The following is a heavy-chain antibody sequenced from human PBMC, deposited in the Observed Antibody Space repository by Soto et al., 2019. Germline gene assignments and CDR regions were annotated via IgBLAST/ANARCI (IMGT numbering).Heavy chain of an antibody. CDR2: ISSSSSYI. V-gene: IGHV3-21*01. Sequence: PGGSLRLSCAASGFTFSSYSMNWVRQAPGKGLEWVSSISSSSSYIYYADSVKGRFTISRDSAKNSLYLQRNSLRAEDTAVYYCARVGVGHGSSCNDYWGQGTLVTVSS. D-gene: IGHD6-13*01. CDR3: ARVGVGHGSSCNDY. CDR1: GFTFSSYS. J-gene: IGHJ4*02.